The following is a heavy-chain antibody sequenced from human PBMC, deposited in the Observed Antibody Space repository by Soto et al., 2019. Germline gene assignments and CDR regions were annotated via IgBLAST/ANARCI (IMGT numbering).Heavy chain of an antibody. J-gene: IGHJ3*02. CDR3: ARGRDSGSNGSCDI. D-gene: IGHD2-8*01. Sequence: PEEHLSPTCTVSGNPIRSLYSSWNRQPPGKGLEWVGYIYYSGTTQYNPALKSRVTIAVDTSKNQFSLNLRSVTAADTAGYCCARGRDSGSNGSCDIWGQGTMVS. CDR2: IYYSGTT. CDR1: GNPIRSLY. V-gene: IGHV4-59*11.